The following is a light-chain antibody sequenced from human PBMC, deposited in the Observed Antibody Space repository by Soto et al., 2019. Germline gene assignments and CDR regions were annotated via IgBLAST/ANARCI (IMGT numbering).Light chain of an antibody. J-gene: IGLJ1*01. Sequence: ALTQPASVSGSPGQSITISCTGTSSDVGGYTYVSWYQQHPGKAPKLMIYEVTNRPSGVSIRFSGSKSGMTASQTISGLQAEDEADYYCSSYTSINTLVFGTGTKVTVL. CDR2: EVT. CDR1: SSDVGGYTY. CDR3: SSYTSINTLV. V-gene: IGLV2-14*01.